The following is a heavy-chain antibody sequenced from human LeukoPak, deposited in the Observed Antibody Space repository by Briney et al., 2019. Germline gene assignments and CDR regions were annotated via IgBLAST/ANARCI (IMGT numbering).Heavy chain of an antibody. CDR2: INWNGGST. J-gene: IGHJ4*02. Sequence: GGSLRLSCAASGFTFDDYGMSWVRQAPGKGLEWVSGINWNGGSTGYADSVKGRFTISRDNAKNSLYLQKNSLRAEDTALYYCARTPYYYDSSGYLYYFDYWGQGTLVTVSS. V-gene: IGHV3-20*04. D-gene: IGHD3-22*01. CDR1: GFTFDDYG. CDR3: ARTPYYYDSSGYLYYFDY.